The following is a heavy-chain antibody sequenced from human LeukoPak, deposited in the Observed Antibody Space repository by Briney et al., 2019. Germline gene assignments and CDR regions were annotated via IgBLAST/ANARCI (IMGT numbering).Heavy chain of an antibody. V-gene: IGHV3-7*01. CDR2: IKQDGSEK. Sequence: PGGSLRLSCAASGFTSSRYWMSWVRQAPGKGLEWVANIKQDGSEKHYVDSVKGRFTISRDNAKNSLYLKMNSVRADETAVYYCARHEEQLNIWGQGTMVTVSP. CDR1: GFTSSRYW. CDR3: ARHEEQLNI. D-gene: IGHD6-13*01. J-gene: IGHJ3*02.